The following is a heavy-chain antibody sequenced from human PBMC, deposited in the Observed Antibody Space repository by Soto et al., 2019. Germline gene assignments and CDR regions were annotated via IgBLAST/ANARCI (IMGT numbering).Heavy chain of an antibody. V-gene: IGHV3-30-3*01. CDR1: RFTFSAYS. D-gene: IGHD3-10*01. CDR2: ISNDGTNK. J-gene: IGHJ6*02. Sequence: QVQLVESGGGVVQPGRSLRLSCAASRFTFSAYSMHWVRQAPGKGLDWVAVISNDGTNKYYADSVKGRFTISRDNSKTTLYLQMDSLRVEDTALYYCARDLGSAFYYGLDVWGQGTTVTVSS. CDR3: ARDLGSAFYYGLDV.